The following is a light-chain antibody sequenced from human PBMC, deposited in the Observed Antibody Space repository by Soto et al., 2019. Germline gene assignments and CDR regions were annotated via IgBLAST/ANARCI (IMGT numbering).Light chain of an antibody. CDR3: GTWDSSLTIGVI. Sequence: QSVLTQPPSVSAAPGQKVSISCSGSSSNVGKSFVSWYQHVPGKAPKLLIYDNQKRPSGIPDRFSASKSGTLATLDITGLQTGDEADYYCGTWDSSLTIGVIFGGGTKLTVL. CDR2: DNQ. J-gene: IGLJ2*01. V-gene: IGLV1-51*01. CDR1: SSNVGKSF.